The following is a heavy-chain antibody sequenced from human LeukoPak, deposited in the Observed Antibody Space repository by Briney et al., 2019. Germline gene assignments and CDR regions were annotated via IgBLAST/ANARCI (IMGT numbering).Heavy chain of an antibody. V-gene: IGHV4-61*02. CDR1: GGSISSGSYY. CDR3: ASGIDY. Sequence: SQTLSLTCTVSGGSISSGSYYWSWIRQPAGKGLEWIGRIYTSGSTNYNPSLKSRATISVDTSKNQFSLKLSSVTAADTAVYYCASGIDYWGQETLVTVSS. D-gene: IGHD1-26*01. J-gene: IGHJ4*02. CDR2: IYTSGST.